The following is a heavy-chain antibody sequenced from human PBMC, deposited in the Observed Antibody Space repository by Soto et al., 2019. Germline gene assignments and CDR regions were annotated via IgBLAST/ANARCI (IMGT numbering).Heavy chain of an antibody. CDR1: GGSISSGGYS. J-gene: IGHJ4*02. CDR3: ARSIAARPPFDY. CDR2: IYHSGST. Sequence: PSETLSLTCAVSGGSISSGGYSWSWIRQPPGKGLEWIGYIYHSGSTYYNPSLKSRVTISVDRSKNQFSLKLSSVTAADTAVYYCARSIAARPPFDYWGQGTLVTVSS. D-gene: IGHD6-6*01. V-gene: IGHV4-30-2*01.